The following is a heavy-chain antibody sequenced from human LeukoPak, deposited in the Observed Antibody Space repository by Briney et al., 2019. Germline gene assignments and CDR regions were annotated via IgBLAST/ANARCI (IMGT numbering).Heavy chain of an antibody. CDR1: GGSISSHY. V-gene: IGHV4-4*07. J-gene: IGHJ5*02. D-gene: IGHD2-15*01. Sequence: SETLSLTCTVSGGSISSHYWSWIRQPAGKGLEWIGRIYTSGSTIYNPSLKSRVTMSVDTSKNQFSLKLNSVTDADTPVYYCAQGYCYGGSCPWGQGTLVTVSS. CDR3: AQGYCYGGSCP. CDR2: IYTSGST.